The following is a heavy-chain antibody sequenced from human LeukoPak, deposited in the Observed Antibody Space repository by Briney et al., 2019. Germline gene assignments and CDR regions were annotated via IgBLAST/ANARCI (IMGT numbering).Heavy chain of an antibody. J-gene: IGHJ4*02. D-gene: IGHD3-22*01. CDR2: ISSSSSTI. CDR1: GGSISSSN. CDR3: ARDNYYYDSSGYDY. Sequence: ETLSLTCAVSGGSISSSNWWSWVRQPPGKGLEWVSYISSSSSTIYYADSVKGRFTISRDNAKNSLYLQMNSLRDEDTAVYYCARDNYYYDSSGYDYWGQGTLVTVSS. V-gene: IGHV3-48*02.